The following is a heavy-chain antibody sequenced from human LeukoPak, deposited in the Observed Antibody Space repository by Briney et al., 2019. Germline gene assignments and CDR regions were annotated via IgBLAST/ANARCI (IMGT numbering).Heavy chain of an antibody. D-gene: IGHD6-19*01. V-gene: IGHV5-51*01. CDR1: GYSFTSYW. CDR2: IYPGDSDT. Sequence: GESLKISCKGSGYSFTSYWIGWVRQMSGEGLEWLGIIYPGDSDTRYSPSFQGQVTISADKSISTAYLRWSRLKASDTAMYYCARVRDSSASYYFDYWGQGTLVTVSS. CDR3: ARVRDSSASYYFDY. J-gene: IGHJ4*02.